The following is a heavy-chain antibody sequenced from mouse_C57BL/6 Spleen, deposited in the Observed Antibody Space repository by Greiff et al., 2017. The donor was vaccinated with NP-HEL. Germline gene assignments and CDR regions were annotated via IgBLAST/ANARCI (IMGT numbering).Heavy chain of an antibody. V-gene: IGHV1-82*01. CDR1: GYAFSSSW. J-gene: IGHJ4*01. CDR2: IYPGDGDT. Sequence: VQLQQSGPELVKPGASVKISCKASGYAFSSSWMNWVKQRPGKGLEWIGRIYPGDGDTNYNGKFKGKATLTADKSSSTAYMQLSSLTSEDSAVYFCARPGSSYDYAMDYWGQGTSVTVSS. CDR3: ARPGSSYDYAMDY. D-gene: IGHD1-1*01.